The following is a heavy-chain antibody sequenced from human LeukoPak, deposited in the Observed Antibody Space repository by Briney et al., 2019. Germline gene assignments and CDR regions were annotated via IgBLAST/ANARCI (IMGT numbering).Heavy chain of an antibody. Sequence: ASVKVSCKASGYTFTGYYMHWVRQAPGQGLEWMGWINPNSGSTNYAQKFQGRVTMTRDMSTSTDYMELSSLRSKDTAIYYCARDNSVGDNAWWFDPWGQGTLVTVSS. CDR2: INPNSGST. CDR3: ARDNSVGDNAWWFDP. J-gene: IGHJ5*02. V-gene: IGHV1-2*02. CDR1: GYTFTGYY. D-gene: IGHD1-26*01.